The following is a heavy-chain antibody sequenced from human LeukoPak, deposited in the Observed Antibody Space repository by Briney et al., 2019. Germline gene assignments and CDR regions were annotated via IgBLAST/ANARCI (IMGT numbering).Heavy chain of an antibody. CDR2: ISGSGGSA. V-gene: IGHV3-23*01. Sequence: GGSLRLSCAASGFTFSNYAMTWVRQAPGKGLEWVSAISGSGGSAYSADSVKGRFTISRDNSKNSLSLQMNSLRAEDTALYYCAKGPGAAVGKRYIQHWGQGTLVTVSS. J-gene: IGHJ1*01. CDR1: GFTFSNYA. CDR3: AKGPGAAVGKRYIQH. D-gene: IGHD6-13*01.